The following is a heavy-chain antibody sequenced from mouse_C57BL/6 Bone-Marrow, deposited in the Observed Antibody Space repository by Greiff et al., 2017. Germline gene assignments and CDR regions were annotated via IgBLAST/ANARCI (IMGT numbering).Heavy chain of an antibody. Sequence: EVKLMESGPGLVKPSPSLSLSCSVTGYSITSGYYWNWIRQFPGNKLEWMGYISYDGSNNYNPSLKNRISITRDTSKNQFFLKLNSLTTEDTATYYCARGWLLHYAMDYGCQGTSVTVTA. D-gene: IGHD2-3*01. J-gene: IGHJ4*01. CDR2: ISYDGSN. CDR3: ARGWLLHYAMDY. V-gene: IGHV3-6*01. CDR1: GYSITSGYY.